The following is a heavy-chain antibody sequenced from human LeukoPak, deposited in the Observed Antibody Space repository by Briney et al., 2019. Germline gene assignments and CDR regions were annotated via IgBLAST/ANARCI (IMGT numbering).Heavy chain of an antibody. D-gene: IGHD2-15*01. Sequence: PSETLPVTCAVYGGSFSGYYWSWIRQSPGKGLEWIGEINHSGSTNYNPSLKSRVTISIDTSKNQFSLRLTSVTAADTAVYYCARGLRSGGSCGVDYWGQGTLVAVSS. J-gene: IGHJ4*02. CDR3: ARGLRSGGSCGVDY. V-gene: IGHV4-34*01. CDR1: GGSFSGYY. CDR2: INHSGST.